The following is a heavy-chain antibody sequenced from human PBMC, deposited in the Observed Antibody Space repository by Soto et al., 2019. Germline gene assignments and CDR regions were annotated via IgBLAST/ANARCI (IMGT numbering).Heavy chain of an antibody. D-gene: IGHD2-2*02. J-gene: IGHJ4*02. CDR1: GYTFTSYA. V-gene: IGHV1-3*01. CDR2: INAGNGNT. CDR3: ASSFTVPAAIGD. Sequence: ASVKVSCKASGYTFTSYAMHWVRQAPGQRLEWMGWINAGNGNTEYSQKFQGRVTITRDTSASTAYMELSSLRSEDTAVYYCASSFTVPAAIGDWGKGSLVPVYS.